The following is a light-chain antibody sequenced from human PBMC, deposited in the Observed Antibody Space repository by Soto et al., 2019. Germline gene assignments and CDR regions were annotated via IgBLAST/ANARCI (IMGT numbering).Light chain of an antibody. CDR1: QTVSSNY. V-gene: IGKV3-20*01. J-gene: IGKJ5*01. CDR2: GAS. Sequence: EIILTQSPDTLSLSPWEIATLSCRASQTVSSNYLAWCQQRPGQAPRLLIYGASTRAAGIPDRFSGSGSGTDFTLTITRLGPEDSAVYFCQQYTGPPTTFGQGTRLEIK. CDR3: QQYTGPPTT.